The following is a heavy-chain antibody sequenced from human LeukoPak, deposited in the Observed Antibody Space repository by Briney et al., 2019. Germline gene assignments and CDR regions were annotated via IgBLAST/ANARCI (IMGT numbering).Heavy chain of an antibody. V-gene: IGHV3-21*01. CDR1: GFTFSSYS. CDR3: ARETGDYYYYMDV. CDR2: ISSSSSYI. J-gene: IGHJ6*03. Sequence: GGSLRLSCAASGFTFSSYSMNWVRQAPGKGLEWVSSISSSSSYIYYADSVKGRFTISRDNAKNSLYLQMNSLRAEDTAVYYCARETGDYYYYMDVWGKGTTVTVSS.